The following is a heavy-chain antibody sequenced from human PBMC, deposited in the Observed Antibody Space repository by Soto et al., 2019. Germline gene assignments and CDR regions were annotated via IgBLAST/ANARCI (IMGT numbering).Heavy chain of an antibody. V-gene: IGHV4-39*01. J-gene: IGHJ6*04. D-gene: IGHD4-4*01. CDR3: ARQGGVYSSNAVVV. CDR2: IYYSGRT. Sequence: QLQLQESGPGLVKASETLSLTCTVSGGSISSSSYHWGWIRQPPGKGLEWIGSIYYSGRTYYNPSLKSRVTISVDTSKNQFSLKLSSVTAADTAVFYCARQGGVYSSNAVVVWGTRTTVTVSS. CDR1: GGSISSSSYH.